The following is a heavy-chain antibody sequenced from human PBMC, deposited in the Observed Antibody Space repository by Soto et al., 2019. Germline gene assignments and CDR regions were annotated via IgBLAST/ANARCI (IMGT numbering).Heavy chain of an antibody. D-gene: IGHD3-3*01. J-gene: IGHJ6*02. CDR2: ISYDGSNK. CDR3: ARGQGKVWSGYLLYYYGMAV. CDR1: GFTFSSYA. Sequence: PGGSLRLSCAASGFTFSSYAMHWVRQAPGKGLEWVAVISYDGSNKYYADSVKGRFTISRDNSKNTLYLQMNSLRAEDTAVYYCARGQGKVWSGYLLYYYGMAVWAQGTTVTVSS. V-gene: IGHV3-30-3*01.